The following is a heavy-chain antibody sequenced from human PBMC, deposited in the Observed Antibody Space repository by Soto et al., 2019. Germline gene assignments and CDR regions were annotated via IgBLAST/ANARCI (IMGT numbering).Heavy chain of an antibody. J-gene: IGHJ4*02. CDR3: TKDSHWAIISPTHDY. Sequence: GGSLRLSCVASRITFIGYWMSWVRQAPGRGLEWVATIRQDGGQMYYVDSVKGRFTISRDTSNNILFLQMNSLRAEDTAIYYCTKDSHWAIISPTHDYWGQGTLVTVSS. CDR1: RITFIGYW. CDR2: IRQDGGQM. D-gene: IGHD2-2*01. V-gene: IGHV3-7*05.